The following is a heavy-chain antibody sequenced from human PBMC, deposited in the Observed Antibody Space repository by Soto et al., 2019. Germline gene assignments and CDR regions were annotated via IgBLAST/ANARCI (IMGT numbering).Heavy chain of an antibody. V-gene: IGHV3-33*01. CDR1: GFTFSSYG. D-gene: IGHD2-15*01. CDR3: ARDFEDSAAVVGPASGEFDY. Sequence: GGSLRLSCAASGFTFSSYGMHWVRQAPGKGLEWVAVIWYDGSKKYYANSVKGRFTISRDNSKNTLYLQMNSLRAEDTAVYYCARDFEDSAAVVGPASGEFDYWGQGTLVTVSS. J-gene: IGHJ4*02. CDR2: IWYDGSKK.